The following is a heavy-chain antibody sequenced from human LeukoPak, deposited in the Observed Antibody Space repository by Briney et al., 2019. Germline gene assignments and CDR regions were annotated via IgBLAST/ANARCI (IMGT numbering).Heavy chain of an antibody. D-gene: IGHD2-2*01. V-gene: IGHV1-2*02. CDR1: GYTFTGYY. Sequence: GASVTVSCMASGYTFTGYYIHWLRQAPGQGLAGMGWINANSGGTNYAQKFQGRVTMTRDTSISTAYMELSSLTSDDTAVYYCARGSTVPATIRRAFDIWGQGTMVTVSS. J-gene: IGHJ3*02. CDR2: INANSGGT. CDR3: ARGSTVPATIRRAFDI.